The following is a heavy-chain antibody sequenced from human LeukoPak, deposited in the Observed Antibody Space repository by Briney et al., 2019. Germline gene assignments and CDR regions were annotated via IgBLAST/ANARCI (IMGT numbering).Heavy chain of an antibody. J-gene: IGHJ2*01. CDR2: INHSGST. D-gene: IGHD4-23*01. V-gene: IGHV4-34*01. Sequence: PSETLSLTCAVYGGSFSGYYWSWIRQPPGKGLEWIGEINHSGSTNYNPSLKSRVTISVDTSKNQFSLKLSSVTAADTAVYYCARDAGNSGVLWYFDLWGRGTLVTVSS. CDR1: GGSFSGYY. CDR3: ARDAGNSGVLWYFDL.